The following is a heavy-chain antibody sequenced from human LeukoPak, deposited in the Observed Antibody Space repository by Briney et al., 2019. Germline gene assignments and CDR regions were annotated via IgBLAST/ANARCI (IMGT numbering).Heavy chain of an antibody. CDR3: ASYSSSPPDDAFDI. CDR1: GFTVSSKY. Sequence: KAGGSLRLSRAASGFTVSSKYMSWVRQAPGKGLEWVSSISSSSSYIYYADSVKGRFTISRDNAKNSLYLQMNSLRAEDTAVYYCASYSSSPPDDAFDIWGQGTMVTVSS. J-gene: IGHJ3*02. D-gene: IGHD6-13*01. V-gene: IGHV3-21*01. CDR2: ISSSSSYI.